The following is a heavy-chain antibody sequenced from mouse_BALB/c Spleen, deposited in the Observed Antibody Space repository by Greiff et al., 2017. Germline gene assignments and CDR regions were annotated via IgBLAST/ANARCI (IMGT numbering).Heavy chain of an antibody. V-gene: IGHV5-15*02. D-gene: IGHD2-1*01. CDR1: GFTFSDYG. J-gene: IGHJ2*01. CDR3: ARDLGNPYAMDY. CDR2: ISNLAYSI. Sequence: EVKLVESGGGLVQPGGSRKLSCAASGFTFSDYGMAWVRQAPGKGPEWVAFISNLAYSIYYADTVTGRFTISRENAKNTLYLEMSSLRSEDTAMYYCARDLGNPYAMDYWGQGTTLTVSS.